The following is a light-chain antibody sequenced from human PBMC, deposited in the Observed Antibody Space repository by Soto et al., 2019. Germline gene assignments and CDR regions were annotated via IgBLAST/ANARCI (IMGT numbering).Light chain of an antibody. CDR3: QQFNNYLYT. J-gene: IGKJ2*01. Sequence: AIQLTQSPSSLSASVGDRDTITCRASQGISSALAWYQQKPGKAPKLLIYDASSLESGVPSRFSGSGSGTDFTLTISSLQPEDFATYYCQQFNNYLYTFGQGTKLEIK. CDR1: QGISSA. V-gene: IGKV1D-13*01. CDR2: DAS.